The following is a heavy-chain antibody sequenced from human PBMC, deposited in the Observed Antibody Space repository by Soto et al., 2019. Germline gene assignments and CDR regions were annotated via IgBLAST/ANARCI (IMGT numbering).Heavy chain of an antibody. CDR1: GFTFSSYA. CDR2: ISYDGSNK. J-gene: IGHJ4*02. D-gene: IGHD2-8*02. V-gene: IGHV3-30-3*01. CDR3: ARVGVLGDTRGLPFDY. Sequence: GGSLRLSCAASGFTFSSYAMHWVRQAPGKGLEWVAVISYDGSNKYYADSVKGRFTISRDNSKNTLYLQMNSLRAEDTAVYYCARVGVLGDTRGLPFDYWGQGTLVTVSS.